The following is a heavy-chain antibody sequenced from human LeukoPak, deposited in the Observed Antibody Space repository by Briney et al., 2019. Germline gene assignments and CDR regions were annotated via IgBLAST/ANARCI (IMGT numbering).Heavy chain of an antibody. CDR1: GYTFTSYD. Sequence: SSVKVSCKASGYTFTSYDINWVRQATGQGREWMGRMKPNSGNTDLAQNFQGRVTMTRDTSISTAYMELSSLRSEDTAVYYCARVPGDDFWSGFRSDGFDIWGQGTMVTVSS. J-gene: IGHJ3*02. V-gene: IGHV1-8*01. CDR2: MKPNSGNT. D-gene: IGHD3-3*01. CDR3: ARVPGDDFWSGFRSDGFDI.